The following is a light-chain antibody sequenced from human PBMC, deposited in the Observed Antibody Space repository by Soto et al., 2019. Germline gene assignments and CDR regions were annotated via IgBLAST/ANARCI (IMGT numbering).Light chain of an antibody. J-gene: IGKJ2*01. CDR1: QSVSSN. CDR3: KKYNNWPVYT. CDR2: GAS. V-gene: IGKV3-15*01. Sequence: EIVMTQSPATLSVSPGERATLSCRASQSVSSNLAWYQQKPGQAPRLLIYGASTRATGIPARFSGSGSGTEFTLTISSLQSEDFAVYYCKKYNNWPVYTFGQGTKLEIK.